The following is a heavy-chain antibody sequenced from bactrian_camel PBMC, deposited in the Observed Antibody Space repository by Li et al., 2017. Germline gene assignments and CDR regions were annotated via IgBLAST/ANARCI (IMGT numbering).Heavy chain of an antibody. J-gene: IGHJ4*01. D-gene: IGHD3*01. CDR1: GFTFSNYS. CDR2: IDKGGTRT. CDR3: AKSATFHDCYSASWCGYEYNY. Sequence: DVQLVESGGGLVHPGGSLRLSVAATGFTFSNYSMDWVRQAPGKGLEWISQIDKGGTRTAYADSVKGRYTISRDNAENTLYLQLNSLKPEDTAMYYCAKSATFHDCYSASWCGYEYNYWGQGTQVTVS. V-gene: IGHV3S42*01.